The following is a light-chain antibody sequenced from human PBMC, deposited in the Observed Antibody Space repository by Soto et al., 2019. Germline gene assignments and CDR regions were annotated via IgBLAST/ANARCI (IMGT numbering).Light chain of an antibody. J-gene: IGKJ5*01. Sequence: EIVMTQSPATLSLSPGERATLSCRAIQSVNSNLAWYQQKAGQAPRLLIYGTSTRAAGIPARFSGSGSGTDFTLTISSLEPEDFAVYYCQQRSNWPPLITFGQGTRLEI. CDR1: QSVNSN. V-gene: IGKV3-11*01. CDR3: QQRSNWPPLIT. CDR2: GTS.